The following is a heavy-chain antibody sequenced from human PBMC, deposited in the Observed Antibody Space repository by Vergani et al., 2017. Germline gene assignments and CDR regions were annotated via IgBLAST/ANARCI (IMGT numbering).Heavy chain of an antibody. CDR2: IYSSGTI. CDR1: GASYSSSTYY. D-gene: IGHD3-16*01. CDR3: ARQGGGGRAFNI. V-gene: IGHV4-39*01. Sequence: QLQLQESGPGLVKASETLSLTCTVSGASYSSSTYYWGWIRQSPGKGLEGIGTIYSSGTIYYNLSLKSRLTISVDTSKNQFSLKLGSVTAADTVVYYCARQGGGGRAFNIWGQGTMVTVSS. J-gene: IGHJ3*02.